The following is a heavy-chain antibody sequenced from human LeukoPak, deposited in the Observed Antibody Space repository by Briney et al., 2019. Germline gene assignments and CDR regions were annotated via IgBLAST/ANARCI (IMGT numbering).Heavy chain of an antibody. Sequence: SETLSLTCTVSGGSISSYYWGWIRQPAGKGLEWIGRIYTSGSTNYNPSLKSRVTMSVDTSKNQFSLKLSSVTAADTAVYYCARDQIYYDSSGYYRLFDYWGQGTLVTVSS. CDR3: ARDQIYYDSSGYYRLFDY. CDR2: IYTSGST. CDR1: GGSISSYY. D-gene: IGHD3-22*01. V-gene: IGHV4-4*07. J-gene: IGHJ4*02.